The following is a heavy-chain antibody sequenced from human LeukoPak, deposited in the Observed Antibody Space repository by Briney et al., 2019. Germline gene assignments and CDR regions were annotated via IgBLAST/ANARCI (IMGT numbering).Heavy chain of an antibody. J-gene: IGHJ4*02. V-gene: IGHV1-69*13. CDR2: IIPIFGTA. CDR3: ARDRLGETETYFDD. Sequence: GASVKISCTASGGTVSSYAISWVRQATGQGLEWMGGIIPIFGTANYAQKFQGRVTITADESTSTAYMELSSLRSEDTAVYYCARDRLGETETYFDDWGQGTLVTVSS. CDR1: GGTVSSYA. D-gene: IGHD2-21*02.